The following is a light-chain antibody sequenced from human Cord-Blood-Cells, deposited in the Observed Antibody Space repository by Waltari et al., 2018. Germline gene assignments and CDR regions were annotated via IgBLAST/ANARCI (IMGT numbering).Light chain of an antibody. V-gene: IGKV1-8*01. CDR3: QQYYSYPFT. Sequence: AIRMTQSPSSFSASTGDRVPITCRASQGISSYLDWYQQKPGKAPKLLIYAASTLQSGVPSRFSGSGSGTDFTLTISCLQSEDFATYYCQQYYSYPFTFGPGTKVDIK. J-gene: IGKJ3*01. CDR2: AAS. CDR1: QGISSY.